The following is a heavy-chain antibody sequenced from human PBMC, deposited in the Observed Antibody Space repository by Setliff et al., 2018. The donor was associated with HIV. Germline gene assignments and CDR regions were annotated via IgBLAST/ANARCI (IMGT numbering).Heavy chain of an antibody. J-gene: IGHJ6*03. CDR1: GDSIRGYY. V-gene: IGHV4-59*12. D-gene: IGHD5-18*01. Sequence: SETLSLTCTVSGDSIRGYYWSWIRQSPGKGLEWIGFIYETGSTYYNPSLKSRVSISIDTSKNQFSLKLSSVTAADTAVYFCARDGYTNGYGYYYFYMDVWGKGTTVTVSS. CDR2: IYETGST. CDR3: ARDGYTNGYGYYYFYMDV.